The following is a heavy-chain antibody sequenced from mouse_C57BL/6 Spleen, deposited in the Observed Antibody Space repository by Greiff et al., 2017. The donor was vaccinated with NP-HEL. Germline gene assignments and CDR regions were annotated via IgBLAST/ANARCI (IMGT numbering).Heavy chain of an antibody. CDR2: IYPGDGDT. Sequence: QVQLKESGPELVKPGASVKISCKASGYAFSSSWMNWVKQRPGKGLEWIGRIYPGDGDTNYNGKFKGKATLTADKSSSTAYMQLSSRTSEDSAVYFCSSYYDYGLNLYCDVWGTGTTVTVSS. CDR1: GYAFSSSW. V-gene: IGHV1-82*01. J-gene: IGHJ1*03. D-gene: IGHD2-4*01. CDR3: SSYYDYGLNLYCDV.